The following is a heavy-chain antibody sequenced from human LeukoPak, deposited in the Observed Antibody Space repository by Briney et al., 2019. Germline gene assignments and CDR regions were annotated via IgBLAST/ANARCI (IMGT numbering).Heavy chain of an antibody. CDR2: TRNKAHGYTI. D-gene: IGHD3-16*01. Sequence: PGGSLRLSCAASGFPFSTYAMGWVRQAPGKGLEWVGRTRNKAHGYTIEYAASVTGRFIISRDESRNSLYLQMNSLKTEDTAVYYCASLGAGGYWGQGTLVTVSS. J-gene: IGHJ4*02. V-gene: IGHV3-72*01. CDR1: GFPFSTYA. CDR3: ASLGAGGY.